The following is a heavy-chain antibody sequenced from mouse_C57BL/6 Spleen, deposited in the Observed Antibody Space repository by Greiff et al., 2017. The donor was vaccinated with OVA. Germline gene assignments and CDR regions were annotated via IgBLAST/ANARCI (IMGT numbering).Heavy chain of an antibody. CDR2: ISSGSSTI. J-gene: IGHJ3*01. Sequence: DVMLVESGGGLVKPGGSLKLSCAASGFTFSDYGMHWVRQAPEKGLEWVAYISSGSSTIYYADTVKGRFTISRDNAKNTMFLQMTSLRSEDTAMYYCARTYYGSGGFAYWGQGTLVTVSA. V-gene: IGHV5-17*01. CDR3: ARTYYGSGGFAY. CDR1: GFTFSDYG. D-gene: IGHD1-1*01.